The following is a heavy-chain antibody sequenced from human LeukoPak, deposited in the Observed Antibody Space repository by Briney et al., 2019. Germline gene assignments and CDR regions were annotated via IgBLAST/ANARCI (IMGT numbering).Heavy chain of an antibody. Sequence: ASVKVSCKASGYTFTTYGLSWVRQAPGQGLEWMGWINPNSGGTNYAQKFQGRVTMTRDTSISTAYMELSRLRSDDTAVYYCARSVGATLPGNYWGQGTLVTVSS. D-gene: IGHD1-26*01. V-gene: IGHV1-2*02. CDR2: INPNSGGT. J-gene: IGHJ4*02. CDR3: ARSVGATLPGNY. CDR1: GYTFTTYG.